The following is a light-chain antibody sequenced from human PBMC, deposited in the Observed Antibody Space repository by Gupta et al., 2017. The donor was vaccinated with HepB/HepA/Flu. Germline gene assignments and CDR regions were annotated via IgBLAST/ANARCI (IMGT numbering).Light chain of an antibody. CDR3: QQSYSTPPLT. CDR1: QSISSY. V-gene: IGKV1-39*01. CDR2: AAS. Sequence: DIQMTQYPSDLSSSAGDRVTITCRASQSISSYLNWYQQKPGKAPKLLIYAASSLQSWVPSRFSGSGSGTDFTLTISSLQPEDFATYYCQQSYSTPPLTFGPGTKVDIK. J-gene: IGKJ3*01.